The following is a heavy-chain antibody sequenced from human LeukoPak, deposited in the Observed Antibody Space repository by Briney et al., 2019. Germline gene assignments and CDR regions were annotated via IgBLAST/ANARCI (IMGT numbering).Heavy chain of an antibody. J-gene: IGHJ4*02. CDR1: GFTFSSYS. V-gene: IGHV3-21*01. D-gene: IGHD6-19*01. CDR3: ARDSIAVAGQYYFDY. Sequence: PGGSLRLSCAASGFTFSSYSMNWVRQAPGKGLEWVSSISSSSSYIYYADSVKGRFTISRDNAKNSLYLQMNSLRAEDTAVYYCARDSIAVAGQYYFDYWGQGTLVTVSS. CDR2: ISSSSSYI.